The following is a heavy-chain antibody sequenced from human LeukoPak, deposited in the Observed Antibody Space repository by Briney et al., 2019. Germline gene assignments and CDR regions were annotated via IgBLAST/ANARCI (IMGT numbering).Heavy chain of an antibody. CDR2: INPNSGGT. V-gene: IGHV1-2*04. Sequence: ASVKVSCKASGYTFTGYYMHWVRQAPGQGLEWMGWINPNSGGTNYAQKFQGWVTMTRDTSISTAYMELSRLRSDDTAVYYCARSRITMVRGVSLIAFDIWGRGTMVTVSS. J-gene: IGHJ3*02. CDR3: ARSRITMVRGVSLIAFDI. D-gene: IGHD3-10*01. CDR1: GYTFTGYY.